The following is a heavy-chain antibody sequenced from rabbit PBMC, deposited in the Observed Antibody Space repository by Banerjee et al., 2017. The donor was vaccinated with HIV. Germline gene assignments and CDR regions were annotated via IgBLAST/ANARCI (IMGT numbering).Heavy chain of an antibody. CDR3: ARDLAGVIGWNFDL. V-gene: IGHV1S43*01. Sequence: QQQLEESGGGLVQPEGSLTLTCTASGFSFSSSYYMCWVRQAPGKGLEWIACIYTDSDGTWYASWVNGRFTITRSTSLNTVTLQMTSLTAADTASYFCARDLAGVIGWNFDLWGPGTLVTVS. J-gene: IGHJ4*01. CDR2: IYTDSDGT. D-gene: IGHD4-1*01. CDR1: GFSFSSSYY.